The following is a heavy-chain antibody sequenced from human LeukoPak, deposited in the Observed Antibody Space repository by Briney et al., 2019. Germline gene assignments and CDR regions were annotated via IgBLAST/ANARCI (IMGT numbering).Heavy chain of an antibody. CDR3: ARDLGYDSSGPHAFDI. V-gene: IGHV3-21*01. CDR2: ISSSSSYI. D-gene: IGHD3-22*01. Sequence: PGGSLRLSCAASGFTFSSYSMNWVRQAPGKGLEWVSSISSSSSYIYYADSVKGRFTISRDNAKNSLYLQMNSLRAEDTAVYYCARDLGYDSSGPHAFDIWGQGTTVTVSS. CDR1: GFTFSSYS. J-gene: IGHJ3*02.